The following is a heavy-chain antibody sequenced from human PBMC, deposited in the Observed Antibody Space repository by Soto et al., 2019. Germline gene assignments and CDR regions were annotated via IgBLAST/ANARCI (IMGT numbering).Heavy chain of an antibody. D-gene: IGHD4-17*01. CDR2: FYSGGST. J-gene: IGHJ4*02. V-gene: IGHV3-53*02. CDR3: ARVSTTAKTFEF. CDR1: GFTLSSNY. Sequence: EVQLVETGGGLIQPGGSLRLSCAASGFTLSSNYMSWVRQAPGKGQEWVSVFYSGGSTYYADSVKGRFTISRDNSKNTLYLQMNSLRAEDTAVYYCARVSTTAKTFEFWGQGTLVTVSS.